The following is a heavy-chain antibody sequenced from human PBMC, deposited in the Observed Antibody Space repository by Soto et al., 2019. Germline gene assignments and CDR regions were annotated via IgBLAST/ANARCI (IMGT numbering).Heavy chain of an antibody. CDR2: IIPIFGTA. CDR1: GGTFSSYA. V-gene: IGHV1-69*13. Sequence: ASVKVSCKASGGTFSSYAISWVRQAPGQGLEWMGGIIPIFGTANYAQKFQGRVTITADESTSTAYMELSSLRSEDTAVYYCARGPFRSSHYCSGGSCLNSWGQGTLVTVSS. D-gene: IGHD2-15*01. J-gene: IGHJ4*02. CDR3: ARGPFRSSHYCSGGSCLNS.